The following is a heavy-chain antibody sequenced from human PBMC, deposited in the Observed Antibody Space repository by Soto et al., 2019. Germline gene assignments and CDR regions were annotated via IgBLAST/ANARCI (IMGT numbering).Heavy chain of an antibody. CDR1: GYTFTSYY. Sequence: GASVKVSCKASGYTFTSYYMHWVRQAPGQGLEWMGIINPSGGSTSYAQKFQGRVTMTRDTSTSTVNMELSSLRSEDTVVYYCARGDILTGYSPTTSNDYWGQGTLVTVSS. V-gene: IGHV1-46*01. CDR3: ARGDILTGYSPTTSNDY. J-gene: IGHJ4*02. CDR2: INPSGGST. D-gene: IGHD3-9*01.